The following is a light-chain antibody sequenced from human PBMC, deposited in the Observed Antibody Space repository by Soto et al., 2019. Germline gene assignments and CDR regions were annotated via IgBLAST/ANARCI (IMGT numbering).Light chain of an antibody. V-gene: IGLV4-60*03. CDR1: SVHSNYN. CDR2: LEGNGNS. Sequence: QLVLTQSSSASASLGPWVTLTCTRSSVHSNYNIAWHQQQPGKAPRYMMRLEGNGNSTKGSGVPDRFSGSSSGTDRYLTLPNLQSEDEAECYGETGDGNIRVFGAGTKLTVL. CDR3: ETGDGNIRV. J-gene: IGLJ2*01.